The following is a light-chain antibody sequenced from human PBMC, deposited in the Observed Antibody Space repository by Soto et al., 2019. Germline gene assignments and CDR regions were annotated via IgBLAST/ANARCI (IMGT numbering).Light chain of an antibody. V-gene: IGLV2-14*03. Sequence: QSALTQPASVSGSPGQSITISCTGTSSDFGGYNHVSWYQQHPGKAPKLMIYDVTDRPSGVSNRFSGSKSGNTGSLAISVLQAEYEAHYYCNTYTSTNTKVFGGGTKLTVL. CDR1: SSDFGGYNH. CDR2: DVT. CDR3: NTYTSTNTKV. J-gene: IGLJ2*01.